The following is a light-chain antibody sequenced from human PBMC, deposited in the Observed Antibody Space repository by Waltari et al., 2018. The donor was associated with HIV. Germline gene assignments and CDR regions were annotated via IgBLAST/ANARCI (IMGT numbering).Light chain of an antibody. J-gene: IGLJ1*01. CDR3: AAWDDSLNGFYV. Sequence: QSVLTQPPSASGTPGQWVTISCSGSSSNVGRNAVSWYQQLPVTAPKLLTDDNNQRPSGVPDRFSGSTSGTSASLAISGLQSEDEADYYCAAWDDSLNGFYVFGTGTKVTVL. CDR1: SSNVGRNA. CDR2: DNN. V-gene: IGLV1-44*01.